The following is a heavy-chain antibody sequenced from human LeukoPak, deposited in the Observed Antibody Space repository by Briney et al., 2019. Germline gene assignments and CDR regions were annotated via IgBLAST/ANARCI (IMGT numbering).Heavy chain of an antibody. Sequence: GGSLRLSWAASGFSFSDYWMHWVRQAPGKGLVWVSRIDTGGTATNYADSVKGRFTISRDNAKNTLYLQMSSLRAEDTAVYFCARDLAATNWFDPWGQGTLVTVSS. J-gene: IGHJ5*02. V-gene: IGHV3-74*01. CDR2: IDTGGTAT. CDR3: ARDLAATNWFDP. D-gene: IGHD6-25*01. CDR1: GFSFSDYW.